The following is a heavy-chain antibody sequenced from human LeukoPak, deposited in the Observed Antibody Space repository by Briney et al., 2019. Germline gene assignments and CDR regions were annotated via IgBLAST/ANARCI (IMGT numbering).Heavy chain of an antibody. J-gene: IGHJ4*02. CDR3: ARAFYYGSGSHSIDY. CDR1: GYTFTGYF. D-gene: IGHD3-10*01. Sequence: ASVKVSCKASGYTFTGYFMHWVRQAPGQGLEWMGWINPNSGGTNYAQKFQGRVTMTRDTSISTAYMELSRLRSDDTAVYYCARAFYYGSGSHSIDYWGQGTLVTVSS. CDR2: INPNSGGT. V-gene: IGHV1-2*02.